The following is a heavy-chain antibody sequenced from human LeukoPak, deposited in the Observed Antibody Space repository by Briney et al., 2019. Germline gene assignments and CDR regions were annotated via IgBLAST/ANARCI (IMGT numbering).Heavy chain of an antibody. CDR1: GFTFSSHS. CDR3: AKADDYDLPMDY. CDR2: ISSGSNYI. J-gene: IGHJ4*02. Sequence: GGSLRLSCAASGFTFSSHSMNWVRQAPGKGLEWVSFISSGSNYIYYADSLKGRFTISRDNAKNSLYLHVTSLRAEDTAVYYCAKADDYDLPMDYWGQGTLVTVSS. D-gene: IGHD3-22*01. V-gene: IGHV3-21*01.